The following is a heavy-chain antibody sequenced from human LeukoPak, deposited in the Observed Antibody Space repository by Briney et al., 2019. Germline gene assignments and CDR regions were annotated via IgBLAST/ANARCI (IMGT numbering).Heavy chain of an antibody. D-gene: IGHD1-26*01. Sequence: GGSLRLSCAAYGFTFSTYGMHWVRQAPGKGLEWVALIRYDAINKYYADSVKGRFTISRDNSRNTLYLQMDSLRAEDTALYYCAKDGDTVSGTYYFDMDVWGKGTTVTISS. CDR3: AKDGDTVSGTYYFDMDV. J-gene: IGHJ6*03. CDR1: GFTFSTYG. V-gene: IGHV3-30*02. CDR2: IRYDAINK.